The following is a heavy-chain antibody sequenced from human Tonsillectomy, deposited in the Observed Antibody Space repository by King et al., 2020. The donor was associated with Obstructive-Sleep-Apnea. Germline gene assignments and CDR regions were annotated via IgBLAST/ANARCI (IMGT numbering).Heavy chain of an antibody. CDR1: GFTFSSYW. J-gene: IGHJ4*02. CDR2: INPDGSGT. V-gene: IGHV3-74*01. D-gene: IGHD1-26*01. Sequence: VQLVQSGGGLVQPGGSLRLSCAASGFTFSSYWMHWVRQAPGKGLVWVSRINPDGSGTIYADSVKGRFTIARDNAKNTLFLQINSLRAEETAVYYCARPTTTLHYWGQGTLVTVSS. CDR3: ARPTTTLHY.